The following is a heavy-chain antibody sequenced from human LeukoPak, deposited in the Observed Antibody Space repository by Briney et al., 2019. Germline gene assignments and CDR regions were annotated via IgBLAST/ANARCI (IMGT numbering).Heavy chain of an antibody. Sequence: GESLKISCKVSGYNFTTYWIGWVRQMPGKGLEWMGIIYPGDSDTRYSPSFQGQVTLSADKSISTAYLQWSSLKASDTGTYYCARPDAAAIYYWGQGTLVTVSS. CDR1: GYNFTTYW. V-gene: IGHV5-51*01. CDR2: IYPGDSDT. J-gene: IGHJ4*02. D-gene: IGHD6-13*01. CDR3: ARPDAAAIYY.